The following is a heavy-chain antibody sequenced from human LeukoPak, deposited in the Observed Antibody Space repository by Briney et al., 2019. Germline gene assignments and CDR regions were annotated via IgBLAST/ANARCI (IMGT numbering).Heavy chain of an antibody. CDR2: ISWNSGSI. V-gene: IGHV3-9*03. D-gene: IGHD2-15*01. CDR3: AKDISAALDAFDI. CDR1: GFTFDDYA. J-gene: IGHJ3*02. Sequence: TGGSLRLSCAASGFTFDDYAMHWVRQAPGKGLEWVSGISWNSGSIGYADSVKGRFTISRDNAKNSLYLQMNSLRAEDMALYYCAKDISAALDAFDIWGQGTMVTVPS.